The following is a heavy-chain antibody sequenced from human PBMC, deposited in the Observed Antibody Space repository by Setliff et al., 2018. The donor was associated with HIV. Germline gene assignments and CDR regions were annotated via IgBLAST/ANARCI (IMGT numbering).Heavy chain of an antibody. J-gene: IGHJ4*02. CDR3: ARDPPTYDSSGYSFDS. CDR1: GDTFGSYA. D-gene: IGHD3-22*01. Sequence: ASVKVSCKASGDTFGSYAISWVRQAPGQGLEWMGAIFPIFGTPNYAQKFQGRVTISADESTSTAYMELSSLTSEDTAVYYCARDPPTYDSSGYSFDSWGQGTLVTVSS. V-gene: IGHV1-69*13. CDR2: IFPIFGTP.